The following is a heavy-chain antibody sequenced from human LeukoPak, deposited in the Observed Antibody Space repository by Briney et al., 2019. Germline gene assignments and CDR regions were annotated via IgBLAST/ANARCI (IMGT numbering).Heavy chain of an antibody. CDR3: WGLPGCWRKTKLCY. D-gene: IGHD2-15*01. J-gene: IGHJ4*02. CDR1: GYSFTSYW. CDR2: IYPGDSDT. Sequence: EESLKISCKGSGYSFTSYWIGWVRQMPGKGLEWMGIIYPGDSDTRYSPSFQGQVTISADKSISTAYLQWSSLKAPDTAMYYWWGLPGCWRKTKLCYLGQGTLVTVSS. V-gene: IGHV5-51*01.